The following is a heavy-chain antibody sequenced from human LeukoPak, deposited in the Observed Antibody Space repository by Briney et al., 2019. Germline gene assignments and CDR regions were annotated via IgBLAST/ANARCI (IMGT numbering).Heavy chain of an antibody. D-gene: IGHD4-23*01. Sequence: SETLSLTCAVSGGSISSSSGNCWTWVRQPPGKGLEWIGEIYHSGSTNYDPSLKSRVTMLLDKSKNQFSLKLSSVTAADTAVYYCARNGGNSDFDYWGQGTLVTVSS. CDR2: IYHSGST. J-gene: IGHJ4*02. V-gene: IGHV4-4*02. CDR1: GGSISSSSGNC. CDR3: ARNGGNSDFDY.